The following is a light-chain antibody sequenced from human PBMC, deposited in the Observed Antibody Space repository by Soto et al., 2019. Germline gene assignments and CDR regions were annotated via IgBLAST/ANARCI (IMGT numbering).Light chain of an antibody. CDR1: QSVSSN. CDR2: GAS. Sequence: EIVMTQSPATLSVSPGERATLSCRASQSVSSNLAWYQQKPGQAPRLLIYGASTRATGIPARFSGSGSGTEFTLTISSMQSEDFAVYYCQQYNNWPPYTFGHGTKLE. CDR3: QQYNNWPPYT. J-gene: IGKJ2*01. V-gene: IGKV3-15*01.